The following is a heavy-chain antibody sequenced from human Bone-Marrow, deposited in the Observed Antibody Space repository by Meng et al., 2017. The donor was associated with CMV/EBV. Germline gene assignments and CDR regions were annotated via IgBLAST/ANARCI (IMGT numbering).Heavy chain of an antibody. CDR3: ATYHGYKGDLDY. J-gene: IGHJ4*02. Sequence: GESLKISCAASGFTFSSYSMNWVRQAPGKGLEWVSSISSSSSYIYYADSVKGRFTISRDNAKNSLYLQMNSLIAEDTAVYYCATYHGYKGDLDYWGQGTRVTVSS. CDR1: GFTFSSYS. V-gene: IGHV3-21*01. D-gene: IGHD5-24*01. CDR2: ISSSSSYI.